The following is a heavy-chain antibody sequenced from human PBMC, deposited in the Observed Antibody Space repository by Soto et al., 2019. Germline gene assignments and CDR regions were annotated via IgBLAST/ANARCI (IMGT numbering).Heavy chain of an antibody. Sequence: QVHLVQSGAEVKKPGASVKVSCKTSGYTFTRYGISWVRQAPGQGLEWMGWISGYDGRTNFAQKVQDRVTMTTDTSTSAVYMARRSLSSDETAVYYCAREGDVPYYYSGMDVWGQGTTVTVSS. D-gene: IGHD2-21*02. V-gene: IGHV1-18*01. CDR3: AREGDVPYYYSGMDV. CDR2: ISGYDGRT. J-gene: IGHJ6*02. CDR1: GYTFTRYG.